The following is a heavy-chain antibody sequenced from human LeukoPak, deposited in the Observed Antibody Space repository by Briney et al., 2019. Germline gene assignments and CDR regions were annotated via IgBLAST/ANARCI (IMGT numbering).Heavy chain of an antibody. CDR3: ASTYYGSGSADY. CDR1: GGSISSGSYY. Sequence: SETLSLTCTVSGGSISSGSYYWSWIRQPAGKGLEWIGRIYTSGRTNYNPSLKSRVTISVDTSKNQFSLKLSSVTAADTAVYYCASTYYGSGSADYWGQGTLVTVSS. D-gene: IGHD3-10*01. CDR2: IYTSGRT. J-gene: IGHJ4*02. V-gene: IGHV4-61*02.